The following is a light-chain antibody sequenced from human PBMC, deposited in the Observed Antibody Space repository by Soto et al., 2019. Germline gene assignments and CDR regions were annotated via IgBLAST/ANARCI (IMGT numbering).Light chain of an antibody. CDR1: QSVSSSY. J-gene: IGKJ4*01. V-gene: IGKV3-20*01. Sequence: EIVLTQSPGNLSLSPGERATLSCRASQSVSSSYLAWYQQKPGQAPRLLIYGASSRATGIPDRFSGSGSGTDFTLTISRLEPEDFAVYYCQPYNNWPLTFGGGTKV. CDR2: GAS. CDR3: QPYNNWPLT.